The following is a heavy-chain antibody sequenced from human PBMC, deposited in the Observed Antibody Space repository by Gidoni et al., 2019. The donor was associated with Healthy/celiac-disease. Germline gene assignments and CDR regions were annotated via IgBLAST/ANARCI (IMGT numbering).Heavy chain of an antibody. J-gene: IGHJ4*02. CDR1: GFTFSSYS. D-gene: IGHD3-22*01. Sequence: EVQLVASGGGLVKSGGSLRLSCSASGFTFSSYSLNWVRPAPGKGLEWVSSIRRSISYIYYADAGKGRFTISRDNAKNSLYLQMNSLRAEDTAVYYCARDQWPHYYDSSFDYGGQGTLVTVSS. CDR3: ARDQWPHYYDSSFDY. CDR2: IRRSISYI. V-gene: IGHV3-21*04.